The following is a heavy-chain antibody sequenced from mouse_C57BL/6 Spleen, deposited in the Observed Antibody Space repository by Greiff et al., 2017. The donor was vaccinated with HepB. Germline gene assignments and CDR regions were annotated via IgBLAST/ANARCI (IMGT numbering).Heavy chain of an antibody. Sequence: QVHVKQPGAELVKPGASVKLSCKASGYTFTSYWMHWVKQRPGQGLEWIGMIHPNSGSTNYNEKFKSKATLTVDKSSSTAYMQLSSLTSEDSAVYYCAPSITTVVAKAMDYWGQGTSVTVSS. CDR1: GYTFTSYW. CDR2: IHPNSGST. CDR3: APSITTVVAKAMDY. D-gene: IGHD1-1*01. V-gene: IGHV1-64*01. J-gene: IGHJ4*01.